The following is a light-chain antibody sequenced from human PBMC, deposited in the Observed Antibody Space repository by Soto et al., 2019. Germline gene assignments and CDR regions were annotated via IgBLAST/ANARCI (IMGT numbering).Light chain of an antibody. CDR3: SSYRRSNTLV. Sequence: QSALTQPPSASGSPGQSVTISCTGTSSDIGTYHYVSWYQQHPGKPPQLIISEVKVRPSGVSSRFSGSKSGNTASLIISGLQAEDEADYYCSSYRRSNTLVFGTGTKLTVL. CDR1: SSDIGTYHY. V-gene: IGLV2-14*01. J-gene: IGLJ1*01. CDR2: EVK.